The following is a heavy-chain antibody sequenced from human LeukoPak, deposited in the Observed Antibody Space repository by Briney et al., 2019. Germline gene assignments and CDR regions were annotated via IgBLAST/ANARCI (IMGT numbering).Heavy chain of an antibody. D-gene: IGHD1-1*01. V-gene: IGHV3-23*01. J-gene: IGHJ6*03. CDR1: GFTFSSYA. CDR3: ATTLLRASTYMDV. CDR2: ISGSGGST. Sequence: GGSLRLSCAASGFTFSSYAMSWVRQAPGKGLEWVSAISGSGGSTYYADSVKGRFAISRDNSKNTLYLQMNSLRAEDTAVYYCATTLLRASTYMDVWGKGTTVTVSS.